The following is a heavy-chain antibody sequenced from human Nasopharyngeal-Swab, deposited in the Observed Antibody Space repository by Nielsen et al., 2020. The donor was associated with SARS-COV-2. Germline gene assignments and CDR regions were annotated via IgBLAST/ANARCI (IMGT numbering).Heavy chain of an antibody. CDR2: ISGSDGSA. D-gene: IGHD1-14*01. CDR1: GFTFSSYA. J-gene: IGHJ4*02. Sequence: GESLKISCAASGFTFSSYAMSWVRQAPGKGLEWVSTISGSDGSAYYADSVKGRFTISRDNSRHTLCLQMNSLRAEDTAVYYCARIRTGAYFDYWGQGTPVTVSS. CDR3: ARIRTGAYFDY. V-gene: IGHV3-23*01.